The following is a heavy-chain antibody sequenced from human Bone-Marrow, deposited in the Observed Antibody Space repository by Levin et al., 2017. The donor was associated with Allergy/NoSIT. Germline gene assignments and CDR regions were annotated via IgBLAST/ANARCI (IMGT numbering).Heavy chain of an antibody. CDR3: TGGSLYCSRINCYNSDY. D-gene: IGHD2-2*02. CDR2: IRSKAYGGTT. V-gene: IGHV3-49*04. CDR1: GFTFGDYA. Sequence: TGGSLRLSCTASGFTFGDYAMSWVRQAPGQGLEWVGFIRSKAYGGTTEYAASVQGRFFISRDDSKSIAYLQMNSLKTEDTAVYYCTGGSLYCSRINCYNSDYWGQGTLVTVSS. J-gene: IGHJ4*02.